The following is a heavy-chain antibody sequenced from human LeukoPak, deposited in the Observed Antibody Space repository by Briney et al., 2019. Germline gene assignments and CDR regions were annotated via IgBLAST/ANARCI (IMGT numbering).Heavy chain of an antibody. CDR2: ISSSGSST. Sequence: PGGSLRLSCVASGITFSTYAMSWVRQAPGKGLEWVSVISSSGSSTYYADSVKGRFTISRDNLKNTLYLQMNSLRAEDTAVYYCVRAVVVAASYRFDPWGQGTLVTVSS. CDR3: VRAVVVAASYRFDP. D-gene: IGHD2-15*01. J-gene: IGHJ5*02. V-gene: IGHV3-23*01. CDR1: GITFSTYA.